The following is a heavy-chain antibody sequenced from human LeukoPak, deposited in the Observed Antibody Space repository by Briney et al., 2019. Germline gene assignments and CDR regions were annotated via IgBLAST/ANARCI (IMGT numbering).Heavy chain of an antibody. Sequence: QSGGSLRLSCAASGLSLSSFGMHWVRQAPGKGLEWVVGIGYDGSHESEAESVKGRFTISRDNSRNTVYLQMNSLRVDDTAVYYCARGSRELDYWGQGTLVIVSS. J-gene: IGHJ4*02. D-gene: IGHD5-24*01. CDR3: ARGSRELDY. V-gene: IGHV3-33*01. CDR2: IGYDGSHE. CDR1: GLSLSSFG.